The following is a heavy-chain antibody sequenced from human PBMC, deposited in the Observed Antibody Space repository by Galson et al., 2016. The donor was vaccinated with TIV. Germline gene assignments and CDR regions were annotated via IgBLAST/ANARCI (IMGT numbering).Heavy chain of an antibody. V-gene: IGHV5-51*01. Sequence: QSGAEVKKAGDSLRISCKHSGNSFRNSWIAWVRQMPGKGLEWIGMIFPDDSDTRYSPSFQGQVTISVDKPIKTAYLEWSTMKASDTAMCYCARLAYCTPTCHTYDAFHIWGQGTRVSVS. CDR1: GNSFRNSW. CDR3: ARLAYCTPTCHTYDAFHI. J-gene: IGHJ3*02. D-gene: IGHD2-8*01. CDR2: IFPDDSDT.